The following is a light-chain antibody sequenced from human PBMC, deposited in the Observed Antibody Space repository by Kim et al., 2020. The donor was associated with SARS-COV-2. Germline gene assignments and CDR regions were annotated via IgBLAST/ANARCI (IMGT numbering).Light chain of an antibody. CDR2: GAS. J-gene: IGKJ1*01. Sequence: SPGERATPSCRASQTISNNLAWYQQKPGQAPRLLIYGASTRATGIPARFSGSGSGTEFTLTISSLQSEDFALYYCQQYNNWPPWTFGQGTKVDIK. CDR1: QTISNN. CDR3: QQYNNWPPWT. V-gene: IGKV3-15*01.